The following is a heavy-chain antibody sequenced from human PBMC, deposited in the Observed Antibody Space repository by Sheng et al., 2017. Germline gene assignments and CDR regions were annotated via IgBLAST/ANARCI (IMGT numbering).Heavy chain of an antibody. V-gene: IGHV4-59*12. Sequence: QVQLQESGPGLVKPSETLSLTCTVSGGSISSYYWSWIRQPPGKGLEWIGYIYYSGSTNYNPSLKSRVTISVDTSKNQFSLKLSSVTAADTAVYYCARDRFGQSSSWFDYWGQGTLVTVSS. CDR3: ARDRFGQSSSWFDY. CDR1: GGSISSYY. J-gene: IGHJ4*02. D-gene: IGHD6-13*01. CDR2: IYYSGST.